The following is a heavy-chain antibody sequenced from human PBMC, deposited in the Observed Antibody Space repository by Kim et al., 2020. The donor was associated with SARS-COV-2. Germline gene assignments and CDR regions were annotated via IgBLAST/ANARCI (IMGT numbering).Heavy chain of an antibody. J-gene: IGHJ4*02. CDR1: GFTFSSYW. CDR2: IIQDGSEK. D-gene: IGHD3-10*01. CDR3: AREAYYNSGDY. V-gene: IGHV3-7*03. Sequence: GSLRLSCAASGFTFSSYWMSWVRQAPGKGLEWVANIIQDGSEKYYVDSVKGRFTISRDNAKNSLYLQMSSLRAEDTAVYYCAREAYYNSGDYWGQGTLVTVSS.